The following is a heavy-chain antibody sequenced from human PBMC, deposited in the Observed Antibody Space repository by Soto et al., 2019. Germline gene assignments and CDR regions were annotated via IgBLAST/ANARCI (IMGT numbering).Heavy chain of an antibody. CDR2: IRSNVNSYAT. V-gene: IGHV3-73*01. CDR1: GFTFRRSA. Sequence: LRLPCAASGFTFRRSAVHWVRQASGKGLEWVGRIRSNVNSYATTYAATVKCRFIISRDDSKNTAYRQMNSLKSDDTAVYYGTRHEAYCGGDCNKFYWFDPWSQGSLVTVSS. D-gene: IGHD2-21*02. CDR3: TRHEAYCGGDCNKFYWFDP. J-gene: IGHJ5*02.